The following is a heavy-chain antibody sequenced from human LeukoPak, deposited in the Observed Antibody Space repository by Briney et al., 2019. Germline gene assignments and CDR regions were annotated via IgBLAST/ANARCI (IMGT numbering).Heavy chain of an antibody. CDR2: IYYSGTT. J-gene: IGHJ4*02. D-gene: IGHD3-22*01. CDR1: GGSISGSSYY. CDR3: ARGGALWTMMN. V-gene: IGHV4-39*07. Sequence: SETLSLTCTVSGGSISGSSYYWGWIRQPPGKGLEWIGSIYYSGTTYYNPSLKSRVTISVDTSKNQFSLKLNSVTAADTAVYYCARGGALWTMMNWGQGTLVTVSS.